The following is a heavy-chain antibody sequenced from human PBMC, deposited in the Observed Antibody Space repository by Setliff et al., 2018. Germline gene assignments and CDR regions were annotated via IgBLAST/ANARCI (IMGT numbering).Heavy chain of an antibody. D-gene: IGHD3-22*01. J-gene: IGHJ4*02. V-gene: IGHV1-69*13. CDR1: GGTFRTDG. CDR2: IIPVFRTA. CDR3: ARDTRDKYDTSGYYLSFDS. Sequence: SVKVSCKASGGTFRTDGFSWVRQAPGQGLEWMGRIIPVFRTANYAQKFQGRVTISADESARTAYMEMSSLRFEDTAVYYCARDTRDKYDTSGYYLSFDSWGQGTLVTVSS.